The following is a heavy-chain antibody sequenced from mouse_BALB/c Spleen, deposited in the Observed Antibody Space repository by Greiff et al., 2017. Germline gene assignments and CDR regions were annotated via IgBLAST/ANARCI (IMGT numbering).Heavy chain of an antibody. V-gene: IGHV2-4-1*01. D-gene: IGHD2-12*01. J-gene: IGHJ2*01. CDR2: IWSGGST. Sequence: QVQLKESGPGLVQPSQSLSITCTVSGFSLTSYGVHWVRQSPGKGLEWLGVIWSGGSTDYNAAFISRLSISKDNSKSQVFFKMNSLQADDTAIYYCARKGGRRGGYYFDYWGQGTTLTVSA. CDR1: GFSLTSYG. CDR3: ARKGGRRGGYYFDY.